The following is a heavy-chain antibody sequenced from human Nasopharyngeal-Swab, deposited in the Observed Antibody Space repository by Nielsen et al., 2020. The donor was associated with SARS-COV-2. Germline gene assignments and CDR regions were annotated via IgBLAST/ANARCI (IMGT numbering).Heavy chain of an antibody. D-gene: IGHD2-21*02. Sequence: ASVKVSCKPSGYTFTDYYMHWVRQAPGQGLEWMGGLIPILGVANYAQKFQGRVTVTRDTSTSTVYMEVRSLRSEDTAVYYCTRDQGGGDPYDSWGQGTLVTVSS. CDR1: GYTFTDYY. CDR2: LIPILGVA. J-gene: IGHJ4*02. CDR3: TRDQGGGDPYDS. V-gene: IGHV1-2*02.